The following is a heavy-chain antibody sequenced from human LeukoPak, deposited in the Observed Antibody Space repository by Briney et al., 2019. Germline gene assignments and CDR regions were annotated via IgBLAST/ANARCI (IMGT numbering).Heavy chain of an antibody. J-gene: IGHJ4*02. D-gene: IGHD1-1*01. CDR3: ARWRGRQSEFDY. CDR2: IKEDESDE. V-gene: IGHV3-7*01. CDR1: GFTFSSYW. Sequence: GGSLRLSCEASGFTFSSYWMSWVRQAPGKGLEWVAHIKEDESDEYYVDSVRGRFTASRDNAKNSVNLQMDSLRVEDTAVYYCARWRGRQSEFDYWGQGTLVTVSS.